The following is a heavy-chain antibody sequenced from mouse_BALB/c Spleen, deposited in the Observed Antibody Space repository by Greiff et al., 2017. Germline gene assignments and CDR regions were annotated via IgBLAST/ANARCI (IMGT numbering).Heavy chain of an antibody. CDR2: IYPGDGDT. D-gene: IGHD2-1*01. J-gene: IGHJ2*01. CDR3: ARGDYGNYGDY. CDR1: GYAFSSYW. V-gene: IGHV1-80*01. Sequence: VQLQQSGAELVRPGSSVKISCKASGYAFSSYWMNWVKQRPGQGLEWIGQIYPGDGDTNYNGKFKGKATLTADKSSSTAYMQLSSLTSEDSAVYFGARGDYGNYGDYWGQGTTLTVSS.